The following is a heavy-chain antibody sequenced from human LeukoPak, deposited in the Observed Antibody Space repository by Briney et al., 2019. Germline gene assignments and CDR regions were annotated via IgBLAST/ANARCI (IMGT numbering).Heavy chain of an antibody. CDR3: ARARRTYDSSGYYSYYFDY. J-gene: IGHJ4*02. D-gene: IGHD3-22*01. CDR1: GGSISSGDYY. Sequence: SQTLSLTCTVSGGSISSGDYYWSWIRQPPGKGLEWIGYIYYSGSTYYNPSLKSRVTISVDTSKNQFSLKLSSVTAADTAVYYCARARRTYDSSGYYSYYFDYWGQGTLVTVSS. CDR2: IYYSGST. V-gene: IGHV4-30-4*01.